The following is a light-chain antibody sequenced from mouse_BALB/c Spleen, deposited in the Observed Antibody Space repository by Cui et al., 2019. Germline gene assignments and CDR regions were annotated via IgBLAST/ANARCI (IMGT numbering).Light chain of an antibody. Sequence: DVQITQSPSYRVASRGENITINCRASKSISKYLAWYQEKPGKTNKLLIYSGSTLQSGIPSRFSGSGSGTDFTLTISSLEPEDFARYYCQQHNEYPWTFGGGTKLEIK. J-gene: IGKJ1*01. CDR2: SGS. CDR1: KSISKY. CDR3: QQHNEYPWT. V-gene: IGKV16-104*01.